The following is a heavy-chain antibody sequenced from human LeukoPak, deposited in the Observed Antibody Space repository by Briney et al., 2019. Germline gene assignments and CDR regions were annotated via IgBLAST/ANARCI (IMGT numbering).Heavy chain of an antibody. CDR2: IIPIFGTA. D-gene: IGHD3-10*01. CDR3: ARGGGGYYKDAFDI. V-gene: IGHV1-69*13. CDR1: GYTLTVYY. J-gene: IGHJ3*02. Sequence: GASVKVSCKASGYTLTVYYIHWVRQAPGQGLEWMGGIIPIFGTANYAQKFQGRVTITADESTSTAYMELSSLRSEDTAVYYCARGGGGYYKDAFDIWGQGTMVTVSS.